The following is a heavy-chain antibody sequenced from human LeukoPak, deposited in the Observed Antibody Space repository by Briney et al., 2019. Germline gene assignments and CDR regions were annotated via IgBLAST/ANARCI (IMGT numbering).Heavy chain of an antibody. J-gene: IGHJ2*01. CDR2: IYYSGST. CDR3: ARVDGGQWLAHWYFDL. V-gene: IGHV4-59*12. CDR1: GGSISSYY. Sequence: SETLSLTCTVSGGSISSYYWSWIRQPPGKGLEWIGYIYYSGSTNYNPSLKSRVTISVDTSKNQFSLKVSSVTAADTAVYYCARVDGGQWLAHWYFDLWGRGTLVTVSS. D-gene: IGHD6-19*01.